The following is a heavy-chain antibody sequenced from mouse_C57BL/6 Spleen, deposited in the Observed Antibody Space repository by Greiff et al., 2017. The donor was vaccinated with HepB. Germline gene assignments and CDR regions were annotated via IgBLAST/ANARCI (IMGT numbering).Heavy chain of an antibody. CDR2: ISDGGSYT. CDR3: AIANWDGYFDV. D-gene: IGHD4-1*01. V-gene: IGHV5-4*01. Sequence: EVQRVESGGGLVKPGGSLKLSCAASGFTFSSYAMSWVRQTPEKRLEWVATISDGGSYTYYPDNVKGRFTISRDNAKNNLYLQMSHLKSEDTAMYYCAIANWDGYFDVWGTGTTVTVSS. CDR1: GFTFSSYA. J-gene: IGHJ1*03.